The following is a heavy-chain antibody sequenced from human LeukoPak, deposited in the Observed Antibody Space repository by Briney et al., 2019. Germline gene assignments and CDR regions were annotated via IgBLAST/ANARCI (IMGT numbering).Heavy chain of an antibody. CDR3: ARGHPVVMSPNAFDI. D-gene: IGHD2-21*01. Sequence: PGGSLRLSCAASGFTFSHYWMHWVRQAPGKGLVWVARMNSDGGSITYADSVKGRFTISRDNAKNTLYLQVNSLTADDTAVYYSARGHPVVMSPNAFDIWGQGTMVSVSS. J-gene: IGHJ3*02. CDR1: GFTFSHYW. CDR2: MNSDGGSI. V-gene: IGHV3-74*01.